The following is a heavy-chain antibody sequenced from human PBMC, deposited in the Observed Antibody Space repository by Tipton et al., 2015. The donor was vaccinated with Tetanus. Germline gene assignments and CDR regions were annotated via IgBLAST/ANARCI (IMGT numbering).Heavy chain of an antibody. CDR2: ISPSGRS. CDR3: ASGSSLDY. J-gene: IGHJ4*02. CDR1: GGSISSGDHQ. V-gene: IGHV4-61*08. Sequence: TLSLTCTVSGGSISSGDHQWNWIRQPPGKGLEWLAYISPSGRSNSNYSLKSRITISQDKSKNQFSLKLASVTAADTAVYYCASGSSLDYWGPGILVTVSS. D-gene: IGHD2-15*01.